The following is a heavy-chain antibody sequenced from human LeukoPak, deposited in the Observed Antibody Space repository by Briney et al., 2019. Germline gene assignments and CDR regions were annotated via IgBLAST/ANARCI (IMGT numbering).Heavy chain of an antibody. J-gene: IGHJ4*02. Sequence: ASVKVSCKASGYTFTSYGISWVRQAPGQGLEWMGWINTNTGNPTYAQGFTGRLVFSLDTSVSTAYLQISSLKAEDTAVYYCARESSSWPSTYFDYWGQGTLVTVSS. CDR3: ARESSSWPSTYFDY. D-gene: IGHD6-13*01. CDR2: INTNTGNP. V-gene: IGHV7-4-1*02. CDR1: GYTFTSYG.